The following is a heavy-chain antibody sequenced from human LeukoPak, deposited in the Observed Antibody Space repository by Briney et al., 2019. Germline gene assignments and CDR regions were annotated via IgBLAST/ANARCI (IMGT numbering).Heavy chain of an antibody. CDR3: ARHVSGIFGSRGDLDP. Sequence: PSEPLSLNCSVSGGSIEGFYFSWIRQSPGKALEWIGYIHSNGGANYNPSLKSRVTMSVDASENQFSLNLNSVTAADTAVYYCARHVSGIFGSRGDLDPWGQGTLVTVSP. V-gene: IGHV4-59*08. J-gene: IGHJ5*02. CDR2: IHSNGGA. CDR1: GGSIEGFY. D-gene: IGHD3-10*01.